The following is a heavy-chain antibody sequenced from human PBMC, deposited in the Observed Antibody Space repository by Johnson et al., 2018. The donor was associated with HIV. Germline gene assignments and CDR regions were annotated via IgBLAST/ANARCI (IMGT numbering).Heavy chain of an antibody. J-gene: IGHJ3*02. CDR3: AKDKSGRYYDSSGYSLDDAFDI. V-gene: IGHV3-30*18. CDR1: GFTFSSYG. Sequence: QVQLVESGGGVVQPGRSLRLSCAASGFTFSSYGMHWVRQAPGKGLEWVAVISYDGSNKYYADSVKGRFTISRDNAKNTLYLQMNSLRAEDTAVYYCAKDKSGRYYDSSGYSLDDAFDIWGQGTMVTVSA. D-gene: IGHD3-22*01. CDR2: ISYDGSNK.